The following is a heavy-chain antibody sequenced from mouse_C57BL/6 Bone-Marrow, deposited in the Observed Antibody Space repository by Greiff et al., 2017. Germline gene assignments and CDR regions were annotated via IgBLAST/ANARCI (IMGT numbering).Heavy chain of an antibody. CDR2: IDPSDSYT. J-gene: IGHJ4*01. V-gene: IGHV1-69*01. Sequence: QVQLQQPGAELVMPGASVKLSCKASGYTFTSYWMHWVKQRPGQGLEWIGEIDPSDSYTNYNQKFKGKYTLTVDKSSSTAYMQLSSLTSEDSAVYYCARDYGTAYYAMDYWGQGTSVTVSS. CDR3: ARDYGTAYYAMDY. D-gene: IGHD2-4*01. CDR1: GYTFTSYW.